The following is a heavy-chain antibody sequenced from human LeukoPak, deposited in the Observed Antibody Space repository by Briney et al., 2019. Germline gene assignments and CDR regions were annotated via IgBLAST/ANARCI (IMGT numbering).Heavy chain of an antibody. CDR2: MNPNSGNT. J-gene: IGHJ3*02. V-gene: IGHV1-8*01. CDR1: GYTFTSYD. CDR3: ARPHVPYYDSSGNQDDFDI. Sequence: ASVKVSCKASGYTFTSYDINWVRQATGQGLEWMGWMNPNSGNTGYAQKFQGRVTMTRNTSISTAYMELSSLRSEDTAVYYCARPHVPYYDSSGNQDDFDIWGQGTMVTVSS. D-gene: IGHD3-22*01.